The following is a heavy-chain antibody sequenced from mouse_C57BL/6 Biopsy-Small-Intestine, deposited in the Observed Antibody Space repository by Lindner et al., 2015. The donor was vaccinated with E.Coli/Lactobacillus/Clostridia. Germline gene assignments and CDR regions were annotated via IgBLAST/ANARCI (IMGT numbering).Heavy chain of an antibody. J-gene: IGHJ3*01. V-gene: IGHV14-2*01. CDR3: AEGVGFAY. D-gene: IGHD1-3*01. CDR1: GYTLTSYD. Sequence: VQLQESGAELARPGASVKLSCKASGYTLTSYDITWVKQRTEQGLEWIGRIDPEDGETRYAPKFQGKATITTDTSSNTAYLQLSSLTSEDTAVYFCAEGVGFAYWGQGTLVTVSA. CDR2: IDPEDGET.